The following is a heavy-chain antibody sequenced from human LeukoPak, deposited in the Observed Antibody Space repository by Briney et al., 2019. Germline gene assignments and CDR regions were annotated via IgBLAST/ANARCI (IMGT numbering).Heavy chain of an antibody. J-gene: IGHJ3*02. CDR3: AATGPGDAFDI. CDR2: IIPIFGTA. CDR1: GGTFSSYA. D-gene: IGHD1-14*01. Sequence: ASVKVSCKASGGTFSSYAISWVRQAPGQGLEWMGGIIPIFGTANYAQKFQGRVTITADESTSTAYMELSSLRSEDTAVYYCAATGPGDAFDIWGQGTMVTVSS. V-gene: IGHV1-69*13.